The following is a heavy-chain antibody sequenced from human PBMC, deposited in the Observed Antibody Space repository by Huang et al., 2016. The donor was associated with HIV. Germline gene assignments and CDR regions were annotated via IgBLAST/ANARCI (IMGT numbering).Heavy chain of an antibody. J-gene: IGHJ3*02. CDR1: GFTFSTYN. V-gene: IGHV3-48*01. CDR2: ITRSSGSI. Sequence: EVQLMESGGGLVQPGGSLRLSCAASGFTFSTYNMNWVRQAPGKWLEWVSYITRSSGSIYYADSVKGRFTISRDNAKNSLYLQMNSLRAEDTAVYYCARFGSYYYGSGSYLDAFDIWGQGTMVTVSS. D-gene: IGHD3-10*01. CDR3: ARFGSYYYGSGSYLDAFDI.